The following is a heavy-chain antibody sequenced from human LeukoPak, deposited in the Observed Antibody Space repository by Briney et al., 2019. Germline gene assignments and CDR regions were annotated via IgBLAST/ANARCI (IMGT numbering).Heavy chain of an antibody. V-gene: IGHV3-7*01. D-gene: IGHD3-3*01. CDR2: IKQDGSEK. CDR1: GFTFSSYW. Sequence: GGSLRLSCAASGFTFSSYWMSWVRQAPGKGLEWVANIKQDGSEKYYVDSVKGRFTISRVNATNSLYLQMNSLRAEDTAVYYCARESPEWSYYYYYMDVWGKGTTVTVSS. J-gene: IGHJ6*03. CDR3: ARESPEWSYYYYYMDV.